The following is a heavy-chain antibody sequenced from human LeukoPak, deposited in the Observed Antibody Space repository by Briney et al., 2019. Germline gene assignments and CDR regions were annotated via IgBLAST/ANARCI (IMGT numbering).Heavy chain of an antibody. Sequence: GGSLRLSCAASGFTVSSNYMSWVRQAPGKGLEWVSVIYSGGRTYYADSVKGRFTVSRDNSKNTMYLKMNSMRAEDTAVYYCAKDRNCGGKCKWGRGTLVTVSA. CDR1: GFTVSSNY. J-gene: IGHJ4*02. V-gene: IGHV3-53*05. D-gene: IGHD2-21*01. CDR2: IYSGGRT. CDR3: AKDRNCGGKCK.